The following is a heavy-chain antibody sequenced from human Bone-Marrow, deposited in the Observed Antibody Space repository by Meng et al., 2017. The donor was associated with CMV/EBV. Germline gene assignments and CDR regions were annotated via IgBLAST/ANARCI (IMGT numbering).Heavy chain of an antibody. V-gene: IGHV4-61*01. CDR2: IYYSGST. CDR1: GGSVSSGSYY. J-gene: IGHJ5*02. D-gene: IGHD1-1*01. CDR3: ARLYLEVDFPNWFDP. Sequence: GSLRLSCTVSGGSVSSGSYYWSWIRQPLGKGLEWIGYIYYSGSTNYNPSLKSRVTISVDTSKNQFSLKLSSVTAADTAVYYCARLYLEVDFPNWFDPWGQGTLVTVSS.